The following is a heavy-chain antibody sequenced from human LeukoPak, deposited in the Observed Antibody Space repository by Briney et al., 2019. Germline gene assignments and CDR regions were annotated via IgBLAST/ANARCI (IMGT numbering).Heavy chain of an antibody. CDR1: GFTLSLYS. J-gene: IGHJ6*03. CDR2: IGRSSQYI. V-gene: IGHV3-21*01. Sequence: GGSLRLSCTASGFTLSLYSMHWVRQAPGKGLEWVSSIGRSSQYIYYGDSVRGRLTISRDNAKNSLYLDMNSPRAEDTAVYYCARDASNIDFAPYFYYMDVWGKGTTVTVSS. CDR3: ARDASNIDFAPYFYYMDV. D-gene: IGHD3-3*01.